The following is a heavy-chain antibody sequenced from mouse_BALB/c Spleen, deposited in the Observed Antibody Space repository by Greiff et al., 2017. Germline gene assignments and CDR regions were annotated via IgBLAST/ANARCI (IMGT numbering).Heavy chain of an antibody. V-gene: IGHV14-3*02. D-gene: IGHD2-3*01. CDR3: ASRDGYYAMDY. CDR2: IDPANGNT. J-gene: IGHJ4*01. Sequence: VQLQQSGAELVKPGASVKLSCTASGFNIKDTYMHWVKQRPEQGLEWIGRIDPANGNTKYDPKFQGKATITADTSSNTAYLQLSSLTSEDTAVYYCASRDGYYAMDYWGQGTSVTVSS. CDR1: GFNIKDTY.